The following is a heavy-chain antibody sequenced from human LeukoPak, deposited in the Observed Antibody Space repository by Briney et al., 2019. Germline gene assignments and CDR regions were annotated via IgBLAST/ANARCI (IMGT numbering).Heavy chain of an antibody. Sequence: GGSLRLSCAASGFTFSSYWMSWVRQAPGKGLEWVANIKQDGSEKYYVDSVKGRFTISRDNAKNSLYLQMISLRAEDTAVYYCARGITVIVVHTSNYYGMDVWGQGTTVTVSS. CDR3: ARGITVIVVHTSNYYGMDV. V-gene: IGHV3-7*03. CDR2: IKQDGSEK. J-gene: IGHJ6*02. CDR1: GFTFSSYW. D-gene: IGHD3-22*01.